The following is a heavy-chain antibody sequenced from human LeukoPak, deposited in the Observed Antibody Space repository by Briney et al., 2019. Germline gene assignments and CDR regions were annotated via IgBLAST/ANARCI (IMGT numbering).Heavy chain of an antibody. D-gene: IGHD2-2*01. Sequence: PGGSLRLSCAASGSTVSSNYMSWVRQAPGKGLEWVSVIYSGGSTYYADSVKGRFTISRHNSKNTLYLQMNSLRAEDTAVYYCARESRYCSSTSCPIDYWGQGTLVTVSS. CDR2: IYSGGST. CDR3: ARESRYCSSTSCPIDY. V-gene: IGHV3-53*04. CDR1: GSTVSSNY. J-gene: IGHJ4*02.